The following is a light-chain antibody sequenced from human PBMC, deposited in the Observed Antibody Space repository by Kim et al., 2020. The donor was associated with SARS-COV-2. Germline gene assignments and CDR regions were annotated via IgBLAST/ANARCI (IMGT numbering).Light chain of an antibody. CDR3: QVWDSSSDHRGV. V-gene: IGLV3-21*04. Sequence: SYELTQPPSVSVAPGKTARITCGGNNIGSKSVHWYQQKPGQAPVLVIYYDSDRPSGIPELFSGSNSGNTATLTISRVEAGDEADYYCQVWDSSSDHRGVFGTGTKVTVL. J-gene: IGLJ1*01. CDR2: YDS. CDR1: NIGSKS.